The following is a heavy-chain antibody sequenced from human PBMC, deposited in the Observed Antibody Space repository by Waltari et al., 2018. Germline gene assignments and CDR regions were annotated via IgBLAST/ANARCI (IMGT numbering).Heavy chain of an antibody. V-gene: IGHV3-23*01. Sequence: EVQVLESGGGLVQPGVSLRLLWAASGFTFSNYANSWVDQAPGKGLEWVSGISGACGSTYYADSVRGRFTMSRDNSKNTLYLQMNSLRAEDTALYSCVKRSGGNSGFFDYWGQGTLVTVSP. D-gene: IGHD2-21*02. CDR1: GFTFSNYA. J-gene: IGHJ4*02. CDR2: ISGACGST. CDR3: VKRSGGNSGFFDY.